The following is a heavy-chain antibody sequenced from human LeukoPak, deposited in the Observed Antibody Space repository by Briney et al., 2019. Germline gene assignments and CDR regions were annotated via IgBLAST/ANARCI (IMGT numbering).Heavy chain of an antibody. Sequence: PGGSLRLSCAASGFTFSGYAMNWVRQAPGKGLEWVSGISGSGAGTYYADSVKGRFTISRDNSKNTLYLQMNSLRADDSALYYCTKDLMTGFSSGWYLAYWGQGTLVTVSS. CDR2: ISGSGAGT. J-gene: IGHJ4*02. V-gene: IGHV3-23*01. D-gene: IGHD6-19*01. CDR1: GFTFSGYA. CDR3: TKDLMTGFSSGWYLAY.